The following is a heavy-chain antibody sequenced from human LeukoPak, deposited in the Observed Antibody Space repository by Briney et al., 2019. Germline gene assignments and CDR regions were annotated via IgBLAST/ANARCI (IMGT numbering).Heavy chain of an antibody. CDR2: ISSSSSTI. Sequence: GGSLRLSCAASGFTFSSYGMHWVRQAPGKGLEWVSYISSSSSTIYYADSVKGRFTISRDNAKNSLYLQMNSLRAEDTAVYYCARDRLSWSGYYGNYWGQGTLVTVSS. CDR3: ARDRLSWSGYYGNY. V-gene: IGHV3-48*04. CDR1: GFTFSSYG. J-gene: IGHJ4*02. D-gene: IGHD3-3*01.